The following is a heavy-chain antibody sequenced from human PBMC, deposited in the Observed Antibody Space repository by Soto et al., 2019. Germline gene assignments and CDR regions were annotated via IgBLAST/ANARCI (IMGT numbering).Heavy chain of an antibody. CDR2: ISWNSVSI. CDR1: GFNFNDYA. Sequence: EVQLVESGGDLVQPGRSLRLSCAASGFNFNDYAMHWVLQAPGKGLEWVSSISWNSVSIGYADSVKGRFTTSRDNAKNSLYLQMSSLRSEDTALYYCAKDMENGYNPYYYYGMDVWGQGTTVTVSS. J-gene: IGHJ6*02. D-gene: IGHD3-10*01. V-gene: IGHV3-9*01. CDR3: AKDMENGYNPYYYYGMDV.